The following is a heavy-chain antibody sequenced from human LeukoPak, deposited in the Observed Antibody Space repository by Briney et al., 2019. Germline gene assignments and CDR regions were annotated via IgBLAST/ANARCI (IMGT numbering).Heavy chain of an antibody. V-gene: IGHV3-48*04. D-gene: IGHD2-15*01. CDR3: AREGVVSDYYFDY. J-gene: IGHJ4*02. CDR1: GFTFSSYS. CDR2: ISSSGSTI. Sequence: GSLRLSCAASGFTFSSYSMNWVRQAPGEGLEWVSSISSSGSTIYYADSVKGRFTISRDNAKNSLHLQMNSLRAEDTAVYYCAREGVVSDYYFDYWGQGTLVTVSS.